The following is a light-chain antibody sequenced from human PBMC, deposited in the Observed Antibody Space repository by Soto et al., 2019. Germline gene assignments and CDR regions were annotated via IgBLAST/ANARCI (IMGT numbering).Light chain of an antibody. J-gene: IGKJ5*01. CDR3: QQYDNLIT. CDR1: QDISNY. V-gene: IGKV1-33*01. CDR2: DAS. Sequence: IQMPQAPSSLSPLVCHRXTITCQASQDISNYLNWYQQKPGKAPKLLIYDASNLETGVPSRFSGSGSGTDFTFTISSLQPEDIATYYCQQYDNLITFGQGTRLEIK.